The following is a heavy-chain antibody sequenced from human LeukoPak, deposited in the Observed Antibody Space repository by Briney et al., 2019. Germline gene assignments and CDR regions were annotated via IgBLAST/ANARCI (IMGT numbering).Heavy chain of an antibody. CDR3: ARDVVAARGSFDY. D-gene: IGHD2-2*01. CDR1: GGSISSSSYY. J-gene: IGHJ4*02. CDR2: IYYSGST. Sequence: SETLSLTCTVSGGSISSSSYYWGWIRQPPGKGLEWIGSIYYSGSTYYNPSLKSRVTMSVDMSKNQFSLKLRSVTAADTAVYYCARDVVAARGSFDYWGQGTLVTVSS. V-gene: IGHV4-39*07.